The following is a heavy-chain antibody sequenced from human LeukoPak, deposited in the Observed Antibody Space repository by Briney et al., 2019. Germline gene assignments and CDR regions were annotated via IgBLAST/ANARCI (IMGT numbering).Heavy chain of an antibody. Sequence: GGSLRLSCAASGFTFSSYWMHWVRQAPGKGLVWVSRIKSDGSNTNYADSVKGRFTISRDNAKNTLHLQMNSLRAEDTAVYYCTRGGYYGSGRYYFDSWGQGTLVTVSS. CDR2: IKSDGSNT. V-gene: IGHV3-74*01. CDR1: GFTFSSYW. J-gene: IGHJ4*02. CDR3: TRGGYYGSGRYYFDS. D-gene: IGHD3-3*01.